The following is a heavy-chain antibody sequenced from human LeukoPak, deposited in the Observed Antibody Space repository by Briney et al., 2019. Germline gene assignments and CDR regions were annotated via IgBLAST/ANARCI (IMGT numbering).Heavy chain of an antibody. D-gene: IGHD3-10*01. CDR3: ARAHGSGSYSSPYYFDY. CDR2: MNPNSGNT. CDR1: GYTFTSYD. J-gene: IGHJ4*02. V-gene: IGHV1-8*01. Sequence: ASVKVSCKASGYTFTSYDINWVGQATGQGLEWMGWMNPNSGNTGYAQKFQGRVTMTRNTSITTAYMELSSLRSEDTAVYYCARAHGSGSYSSPYYFDYWGQGTLVTVSS.